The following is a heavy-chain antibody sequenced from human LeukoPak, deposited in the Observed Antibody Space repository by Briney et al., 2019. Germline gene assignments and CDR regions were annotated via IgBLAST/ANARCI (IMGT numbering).Heavy chain of an antibody. V-gene: IGHV4-59*08. CDR2: IYYSGST. Sequence: SETLSLTCTVSGGSINNYYWSWIRQPPGKGLKWIGYIYYSGSTNYNPYLKSRVTISIDTSKNQFSLKLSSVTAADTAVYYCAGGYCSGGSCYYYYYMDVWGKGTTFTVSS. CDR1: GGSINNYY. D-gene: IGHD2-15*01. CDR3: AGGYCSGGSCYYYYYMDV. J-gene: IGHJ6*03.